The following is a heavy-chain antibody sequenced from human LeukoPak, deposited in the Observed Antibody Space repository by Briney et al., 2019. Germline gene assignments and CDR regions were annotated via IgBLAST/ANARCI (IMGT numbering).Heavy chain of an antibody. CDR3: AREVLGSYYAFDI. CDR1: GFTFSSYW. Sequence: PGGSLRLSCAASGFTFSSYWMSWVRQAPGKGLEWVANIKQDGSEKYYVDSVKGRFTISRDNAKNSLYLQMNSLRAEDTAVYYCAREVLGSYYAFDIWGQGTMVTVSS. V-gene: IGHV3-7*01. D-gene: IGHD1-26*01. CDR2: IKQDGSEK. J-gene: IGHJ3*02.